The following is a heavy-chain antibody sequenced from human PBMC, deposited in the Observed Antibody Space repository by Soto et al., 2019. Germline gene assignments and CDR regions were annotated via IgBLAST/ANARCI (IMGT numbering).Heavy chain of an antibody. V-gene: IGHV4-30-2*01. CDR2: IYHSGST. Sequence: SETLSLTCAVSGGSISSGGYSWSWIRQPPGKGLEWIGYIYHSGSTYYNPSLKSRVTISVDRSKNQFSLKLSSVTAADTAEYYCARGAPHRYCTNGVCYIRYFDYWGQGTLVTVSS. CDR3: ARGAPHRYCTNGVCYIRYFDY. J-gene: IGHJ4*02. D-gene: IGHD2-8*01. CDR1: GGSISSGGYS.